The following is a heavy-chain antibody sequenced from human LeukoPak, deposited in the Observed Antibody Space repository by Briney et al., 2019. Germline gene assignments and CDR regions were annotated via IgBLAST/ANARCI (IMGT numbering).Heavy chain of an antibody. V-gene: IGHV4-59*01. Sequence: SETLSLTCTVSGGSISSYYWSWIRQPPGKGLEWIGYIYYSGSTNYNPSLKSRVTISVDTSKNQFSLKLSSVTAADTAVYYCARGGGRWPIDYWGQGTLVTVSS. J-gene: IGHJ4*02. CDR3: ARGGGRWPIDY. CDR2: IYYSGST. D-gene: IGHD1-1*01. CDR1: GGSISSYY.